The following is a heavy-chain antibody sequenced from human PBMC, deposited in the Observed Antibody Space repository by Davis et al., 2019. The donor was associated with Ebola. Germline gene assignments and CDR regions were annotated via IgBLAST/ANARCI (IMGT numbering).Heavy chain of an antibody. CDR3: AKGKYSVIAHFDY. CDR2: ISWNSGSI. Sequence: SLKISCAASGFTFSSYWMHWVRQAPGKGLEWVSGISWNSGSIGYADSVKGRFTISRDNAKNSLYLQMNSLRAEDTALYYCAKGKYSVIAHFDYWGQGTLVTVSS. D-gene: IGHD2-21*01. CDR1: GFTFSSYW. V-gene: IGHV3-9*01. J-gene: IGHJ4*02.